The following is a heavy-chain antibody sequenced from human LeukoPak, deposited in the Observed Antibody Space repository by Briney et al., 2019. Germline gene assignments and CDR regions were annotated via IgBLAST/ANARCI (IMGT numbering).Heavy chain of an antibody. CDR1: GLTFSSYG. V-gene: IGHV3-23*01. J-gene: IGHJ3*02. CDR2: ISVSGGST. D-gene: IGHD1-26*01. Sequence: GGSLRLSCAASGLTFSSYGMSWVRQAPGKGLEWVSGISVSGGSTYYADSVKGRFTISRDNAKNSLYLQMNSLRAEDTAVYYCAREPSGSYYFDAFDIWGQGTMVTVSS. CDR3: AREPSGSYYFDAFDI.